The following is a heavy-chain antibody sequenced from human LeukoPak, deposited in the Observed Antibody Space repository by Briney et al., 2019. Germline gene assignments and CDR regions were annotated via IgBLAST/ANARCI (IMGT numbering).Heavy chain of an antibody. V-gene: IGHV4-38-2*01. CDR3: ARGKGDYFMYDY. CDR1: GYSISSGYY. CDR2: IYHSEST. Sequence: PSESLSLTCAVSGYSISSGYYWGWIRQPPGKGLDWSGRIYHSESTYYNPSLKSPVTISVDTSKNQFSPKLSSVTAADTAVYYLARGKGDYFMYDYWGQGTLVTVSS. J-gene: IGHJ4*02. D-gene: IGHD4-17*01.